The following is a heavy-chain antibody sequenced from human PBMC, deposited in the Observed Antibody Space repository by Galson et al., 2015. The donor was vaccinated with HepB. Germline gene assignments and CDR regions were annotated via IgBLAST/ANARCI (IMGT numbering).Heavy chain of an antibody. CDR1: GYTFTSYA. CDR2: INAGNGNT. J-gene: IGHJ4*02. D-gene: IGHD3-22*01. V-gene: IGHV1-3*01. CDR3: AREIVSSGYYYEPVLRDY. Sequence: SVKVSCKASGYTFTSYAMHWVRQAPGQRLEWMGWINAGNGNTKYSQKFQGRVTITRDTSASTAYMELSSLRSEDTAVYYCAREIVSSGYYYEPVLRDYWGQGTLVTVSS.